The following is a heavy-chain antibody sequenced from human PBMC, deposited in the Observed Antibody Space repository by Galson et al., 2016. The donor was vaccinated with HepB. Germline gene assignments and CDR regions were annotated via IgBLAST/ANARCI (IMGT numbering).Heavy chain of an antibody. D-gene: IGHD3-3*01. V-gene: IGHV3-23*01. CDR2: VSGSGFIT. Sequence: SLRLSCAASGFPFSSYAMSWVRQAPGKGLEWVSAVSGSGFITCYADSVKGRYIISRANSKNTLYLQINSLRADDTAVYYCARELVIIGTTHWFDPWGQGTRVTVSS. CDR1: GFPFSSYA. J-gene: IGHJ5*02. CDR3: ARELVIIGTTHWFDP.